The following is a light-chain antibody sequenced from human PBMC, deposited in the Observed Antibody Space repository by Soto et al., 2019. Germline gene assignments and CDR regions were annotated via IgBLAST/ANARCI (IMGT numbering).Light chain of an antibody. CDR3: QQRSNWHLT. CDR2: DAS. CDR1: QSVSSY. J-gene: IGKJ4*01. V-gene: IGKV3D-11*02. Sequence: EIVLTQSPATLSLSPGERATLSCRASQSVSSYLAWYQQKPGQAPRLLIYDASNRATGIPARFSGSGPGTDFTLTISSLEPEDFAVSSCQQRSNWHLTFGGGTKVEIK.